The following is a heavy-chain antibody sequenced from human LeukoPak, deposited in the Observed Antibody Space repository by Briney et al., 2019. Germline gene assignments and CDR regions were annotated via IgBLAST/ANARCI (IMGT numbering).Heavy chain of an antibody. Sequence: AGSLRRSCAASGFTFSSYAMSWVRPAPGKGLEWVSAISGSGGSTYYADSVKGRFTISRDNTKNTLYLQMNSLRAEDTAVYYCAKDAPVNIVVVPAANSWGQGTLVTVSS. CDR3: AKDAPVNIVVVPAANS. CDR1: GFTFSSYA. D-gene: IGHD2-2*01. CDR2: ISGSGGST. V-gene: IGHV3-23*01. J-gene: IGHJ4*02.